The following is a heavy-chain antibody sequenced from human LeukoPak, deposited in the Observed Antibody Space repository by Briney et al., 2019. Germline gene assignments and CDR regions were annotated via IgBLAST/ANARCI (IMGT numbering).Heavy chain of an antibody. J-gene: IGHJ4*02. V-gene: IGHV3-7*03. CDR1: GFTFGDTW. D-gene: IGHD3/OR15-3a*01. Sequence: GGSLRLSCATSGFTFGDTWMNWVRQAPGQGPEWVANIKQDGSEKFYVASVKGRFTISRDNAKNSLYLQMNSLRAEDTALYYCATSYDMGWLIGYWGQGTLVTVSS. CDR3: ATSYDMGWLIGY. CDR2: IKQDGSEK.